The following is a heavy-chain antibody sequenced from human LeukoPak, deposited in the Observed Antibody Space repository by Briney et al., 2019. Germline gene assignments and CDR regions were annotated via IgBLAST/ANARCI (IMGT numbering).Heavy chain of an antibody. D-gene: IGHD6-13*01. V-gene: IGHV3-23*01. CDR2: ISGSGGST. CDR1: GFTFSSYA. Sequence: GGSMRHSCAASGFTFSSYAMSWVRQAPGKGLEWVSAISGSGGSTYYADSVKGRFTISRDNSKNTLYLQMNSLRAEDTAVYYCAKGLLNVAAAGIDYWGQGTLVTVSS. CDR3: AKGLLNVAAAGIDY. J-gene: IGHJ4*02.